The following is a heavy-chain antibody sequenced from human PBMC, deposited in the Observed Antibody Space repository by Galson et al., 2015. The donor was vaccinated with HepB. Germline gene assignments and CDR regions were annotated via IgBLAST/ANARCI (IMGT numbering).Heavy chain of an antibody. CDR1: GYTFTTYG. V-gene: IGHV1-18*01. J-gene: IGHJ4*02. D-gene: IGHD3-22*01. CDR3: ARAVPRYYYDSSGSYYFDF. CDR2: ISAYNGKT. Sequence: SVKVSCKASGYTFTTYGITWVRQAPGQGLEWMGWISAYNGKTNYAQKLQGRVTMTTDTSTSTAYMELRSLRSDDTAVYYCARAVPRYYYDSSGSYYFDFWGQGTLVTASS.